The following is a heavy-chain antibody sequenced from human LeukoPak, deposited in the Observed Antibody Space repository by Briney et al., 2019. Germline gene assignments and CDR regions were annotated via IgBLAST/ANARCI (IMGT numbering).Heavy chain of an antibody. Sequence: GGSLRLSCAASGFTFSSYGMSWVRQAPGKGLEWVSAISGSGGSTYYADSVKGRFTISRDNSKNTLYLQMDSLRAEDTAVYYCAMNVVSAGGYFDYWGQGTLVTVSS. D-gene: IGHD2-8*02. CDR2: ISGSGGST. V-gene: IGHV3-23*01. J-gene: IGHJ4*02. CDR3: AMNVVSAGGYFDY. CDR1: GFTFSSYG.